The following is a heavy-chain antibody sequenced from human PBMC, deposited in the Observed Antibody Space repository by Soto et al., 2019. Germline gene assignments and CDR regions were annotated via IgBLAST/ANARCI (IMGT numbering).Heavy chain of an antibody. CDR1: GGSISSYY. D-gene: IGHD6-19*01. V-gene: IGHV4-59*01. J-gene: IGHJ5*02. CDR2: IYYSGST. CDR3: ARAPYSSGWSRFDP. Sequence: SETLSLTCTVSGGSISSYYWSWIRQPPGKGLEWIGYIYYSGSTNYNPSLKSRVTISVDTSKNQFSLKLSSVTAADTAVYYCARAPYSSGWSRFDPWGQGTLVTVSS.